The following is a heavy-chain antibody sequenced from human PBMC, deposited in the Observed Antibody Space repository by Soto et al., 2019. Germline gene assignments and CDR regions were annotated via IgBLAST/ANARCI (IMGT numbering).Heavy chain of an antibody. CDR1: GYTFTSYG. V-gene: IGHV1-18*04. J-gene: IGHJ6*02. CDR3: ARVQIGIVVVPAAPNYYYYGMDV. D-gene: IGHD2-2*01. Sequence: ASVKVSCKASGYTFTSYGSSWVRQAPGQGVEWMGWISAYNGNTNYAQKLQGRVTMTTDTSTSTAYMELRSLRSDDTAVYYCARVQIGIVVVPAAPNYYYYGMDVWGQGTTVTVSS. CDR2: ISAYNGNT.